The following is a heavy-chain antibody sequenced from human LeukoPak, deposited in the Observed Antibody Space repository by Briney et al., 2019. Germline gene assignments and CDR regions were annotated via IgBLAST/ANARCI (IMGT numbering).Heavy chain of an antibody. CDR1: GYTFSSYY. CDR2: LDPRSGGT. V-gene: IGHV1-2*02. CDR3: ARDPSHYYYMDV. J-gene: IGHJ6*03. Sequence: ASVKVSCKASGYTFSSYYMHWVRQAPGQGLEWMGWLDPRSGGTKYAQKFKGRFTMTGDTSISTLYMEISSLTSDDSAVYYCARDPSHYYYMDVWGKGTTVTVSS.